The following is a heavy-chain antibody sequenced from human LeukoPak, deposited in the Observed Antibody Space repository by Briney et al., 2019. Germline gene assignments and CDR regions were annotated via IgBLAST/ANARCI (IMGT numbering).Heavy chain of an antibody. CDR1: GGTFSSYA. Sequence: SVKVSCKASGGTFSSYAISWVRQAPGQGLEWMGGIIPIFGTANYAQKFQGRVTMTRDTSTSTVYMELSSLRSEDTAVYYCARYGNWYYFDYWGQGTLVTVSS. J-gene: IGHJ4*02. CDR3: ARYGNWYYFDY. CDR2: IIPIFGTA. V-gene: IGHV1-69*05. D-gene: IGHD4-11*01.